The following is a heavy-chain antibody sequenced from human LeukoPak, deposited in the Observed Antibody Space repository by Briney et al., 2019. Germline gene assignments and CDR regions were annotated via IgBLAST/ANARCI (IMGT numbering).Heavy chain of an antibody. J-gene: IGHJ4*02. CDR1: GFTFSSYS. V-gene: IGHV3-21*06. CDR3: AKAHRDSVVPAY. CDR2: ISSSSSYI. Sequence: PGGSLRLSCAASGFTFSSYSMNWVRQAPGKGLEWVSSISSSSSYIYYADSVKGRFTISRDNVENSLSLQMNSPRVEDTAVYYCAKAHRDSVVPAYWGQGTLVTVSS. D-gene: IGHD4-23*01.